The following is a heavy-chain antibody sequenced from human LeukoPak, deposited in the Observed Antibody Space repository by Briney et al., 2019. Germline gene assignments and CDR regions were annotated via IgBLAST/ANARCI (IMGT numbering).Heavy chain of an antibody. D-gene: IGHD3-10*01. CDR2: ISWNSGSI. CDR3: AKETRTGYATYYGSGSGGWFDP. Sequence: QTGGSLRLSCAASGFTFDDYAMHWVRQAPGKGLEWVSGISWNSGSIGYADSVKGRFTISRDNAKNSLYLQMNSLRAEDTALYYCAKETRTGYATYYGSGSGGWFDPWGQGTLVTVSS. V-gene: IGHV3-9*01. J-gene: IGHJ5*02. CDR1: GFTFDDYA.